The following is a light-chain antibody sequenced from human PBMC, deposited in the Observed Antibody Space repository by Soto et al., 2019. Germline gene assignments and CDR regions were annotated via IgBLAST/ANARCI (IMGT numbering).Light chain of an antibody. J-gene: IGKJ5*01. V-gene: IGKV1-39*01. CDR1: QTITNY. CDR2: ATD. CDR3: QQSYNSPPIT. Sequence: DIQMTQSPSSLSASVGDRVTITCRASQTITNYLNWYQQQSGKAPKLLIYATDTLQSGVPSRFSGSGSGTDYTLTISSLQPEDFATYYCQQSYNSPPITFGQGTRLQIK.